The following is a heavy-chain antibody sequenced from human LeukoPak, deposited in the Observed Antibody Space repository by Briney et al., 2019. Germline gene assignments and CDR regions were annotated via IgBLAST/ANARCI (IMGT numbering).Heavy chain of an antibody. CDR2: IYTSGST. J-gene: IGHJ4*01. CDR3: ARALGRGANFDY. V-gene: IGHV4-61*02. Sequence: SQTLSLTCTVSGGSISSGSYYWSWIRQPAGKGLEWIGRIYTSGSTDYNPSLKSRVTISADTSKNQFSLKLSSVTAADTAVYYCARALGRGANFDYWGQEPWSPSPQ. D-gene: IGHD1-26*01. CDR1: GGSISSGSYY.